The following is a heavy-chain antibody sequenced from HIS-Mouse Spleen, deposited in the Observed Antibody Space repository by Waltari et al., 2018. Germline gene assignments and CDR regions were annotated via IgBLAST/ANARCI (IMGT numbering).Heavy chain of an antibody. Sequence: QVQLVESGGGVVQPGRSLRLSCAASGFTFSSYGMHWVRQAPGKGLEWVAVISYDGSKTYYADAVKGRFTISRDNSKNTLYLQMNSLRAEDTAVYYCAKDKHHAFDYWGQGTLVTVSS. CDR2: ISYDGSKT. J-gene: IGHJ4*02. CDR3: AKDKHHAFDY. CDR1: GFTFSSYG. V-gene: IGHV3-30*18.